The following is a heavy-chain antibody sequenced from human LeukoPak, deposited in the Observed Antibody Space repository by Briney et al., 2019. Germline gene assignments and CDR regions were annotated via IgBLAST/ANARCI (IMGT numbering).Heavy chain of an antibody. CDR1: GFTFSNAW. CDR3: CTGGYYFDY. CDR2: IKSKYDGGTT. V-gene: IGHV3-15*01. Sequence: PGGSLRLSCACSGFTFSNAWMNWVRQAPGKGLEWVGRIKSKYDGGTTDYAAPVKGRFSISRDDSKDTVYLQVNSLKTEDTAVYYCCTGGYYFDYWGLGTLVTVSS. J-gene: IGHJ4*02. D-gene: IGHD6-13*01.